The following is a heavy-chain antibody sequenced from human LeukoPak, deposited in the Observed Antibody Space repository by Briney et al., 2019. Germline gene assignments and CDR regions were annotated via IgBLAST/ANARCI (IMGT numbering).Heavy chain of an antibody. CDR3: ARDWVLEDAFDI. CDR2: ISPYNGYT. CDR1: GYTLTELS. J-gene: IGHJ3*02. V-gene: IGHV1-18*01. Sequence: ASVKVSCKVSGYTLTELSIRWVRQAPGQGLEWMGWISPYNGYTKYARKLQGRVTMTRDTSTSTVYMELSSLRSEDTAVYYCARDWVLEDAFDIWGQGTMVTVSS. D-gene: IGHD4/OR15-4a*01.